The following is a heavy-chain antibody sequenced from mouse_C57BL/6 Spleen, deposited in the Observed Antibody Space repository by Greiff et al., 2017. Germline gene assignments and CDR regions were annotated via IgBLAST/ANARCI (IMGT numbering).Heavy chain of an antibody. D-gene: IGHD1-1*01. CDR1: GYTFTSYW. Sequence: VQLQQPGAELVKPGASVKMSCKASGYTFTSYWITWVKQRPGQGLEWIGDIYPGSGSTNYNEKFKSKATLTVDTSSSTAYMQLSSLTSEDSAVYYCARCYYGSSFYWYFDVWGTGTTVTVSS. CDR2: IYPGSGST. CDR3: ARCYYGSSFYWYFDV. V-gene: IGHV1-55*01. J-gene: IGHJ1*03.